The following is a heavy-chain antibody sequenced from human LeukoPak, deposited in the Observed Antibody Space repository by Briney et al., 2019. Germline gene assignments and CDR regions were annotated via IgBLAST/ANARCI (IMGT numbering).Heavy chain of an antibody. CDR3: ARAEAQLTYPSSWYWDWFDP. D-gene: IGHD6-13*01. V-gene: IGHV4-61*02. CDR2: IYISGST. CDR1: GGSISSGTYY. Sequence: SQTLSLTCTVSGGSISSGTYYWSWIRPPAGKGLEWIGRIYISGSTNYNPSLQSRVTISLDKSKSQFSLRLSSVTAADTAVYYCARAEAQLTYPSSWYWDWFDPWGQGTLVTVSS. J-gene: IGHJ5*02.